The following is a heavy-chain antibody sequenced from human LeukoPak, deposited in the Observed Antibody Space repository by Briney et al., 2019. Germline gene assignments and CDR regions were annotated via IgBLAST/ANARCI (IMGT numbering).Heavy chain of an antibody. CDR1: GYTFTSYG. Sequence: GASVKVSCKASGYTFTSYGISWVRQAPGQGLEWMGWIITYNGNTNYAQKFQGRVTMTTDTSTSTAYMELRSLRSDDTAVYYCARDRWEYSSGWTGYYYYYMDVWGKGTTVTISS. CDR3: ARDRWEYSSGWTGYYYYYMDV. D-gene: IGHD6-19*01. J-gene: IGHJ6*03. CDR2: IITYNGNT. V-gene: IGHV1-18*01.